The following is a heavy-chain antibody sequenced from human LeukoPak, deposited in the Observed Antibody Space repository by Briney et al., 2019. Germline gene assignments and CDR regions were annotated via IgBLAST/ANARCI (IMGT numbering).Heavy chain of an antibody. CDR2: ISYDGSNK. Sequence: PGVSLRLSCAASGFTFGSYGMHWVRQAPGKGLEWVAVISYDGSNKYYADSVKGRFTISRDNSKNTLYLQMNSLRAEDTAVYYCARDQGITIFGVVIGMDVWGQGTTVTVSS. CDR3: ARDQGITIFGVVIGMDV. V-gene: IGHV3-33*05. D-gene: IGHD3-3*01. CDR1: GFTFGSYG. J-gene: IGHJ6*02.